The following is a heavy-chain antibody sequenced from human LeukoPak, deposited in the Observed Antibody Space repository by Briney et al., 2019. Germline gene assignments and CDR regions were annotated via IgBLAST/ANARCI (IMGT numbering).Heavy chain of an antibody. CDR3: TGGFGHNWSPFEN. V-gene: IGHV3-74*01. CDR1: GLTFRNYW. J-gene: IGHJ4*02. D-gene: IGHD1-1*01. Sequence: PGGSLRLSCAVSGLTFRNYWMHWVRQAPGKGLVWVSRINGDGSDISYADSVKGRFTISRDNAKNTLSLQMNSPTDDDTAPYYCTGGFGHNWSPFENWGQGTLVTVSS. CDR2: INGDGSDI.